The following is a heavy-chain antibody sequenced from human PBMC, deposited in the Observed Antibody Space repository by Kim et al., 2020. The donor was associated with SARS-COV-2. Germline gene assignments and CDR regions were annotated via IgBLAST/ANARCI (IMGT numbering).Heavy chain of an antibody. J-gene: IGHJ3*02. V-gene: IGHV3-74*01. CDR3: ARTSIGGFDI. CDR2: INGDGSTT. CDR1: GFTFSSYW. Sequence: GGSLRLSCAASGFTFSSYWMHWVRQAPGKGLVWVSRINGDGSTTTYADSVKGRFTISRDNAKNTLYLQMNSLRAEDTAVYYCARTSIGGFDIWGQGTMVTVSS.